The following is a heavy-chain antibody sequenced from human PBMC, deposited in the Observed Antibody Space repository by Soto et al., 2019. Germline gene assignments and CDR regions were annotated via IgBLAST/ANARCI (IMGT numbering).Heavy chain of an antibody. CDR1: GGSISSGDYY. Sequence: KPSETLSLTCTVSGGSISSGDYYWSWICQPPGKGLEWIGYIYYSGSTYYNPSLKSRVTISVDTSKNQFSLKLSSVTAADTAVYYCARFYYSDRSAYYFVEEFDYWGQGSQANVS. CDR2: IYYSGST. D-gene: IGHD3-22*01. J-gene: IGHJ4*01. CDR3: ARFYYSDRSAYYFVEEFDY. V-gene: IGHV4-30-4*01.